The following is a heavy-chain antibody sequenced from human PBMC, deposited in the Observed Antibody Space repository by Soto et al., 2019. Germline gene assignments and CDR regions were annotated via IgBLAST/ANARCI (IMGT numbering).Heavy chain of an antibody. CDR3: ARDQTDSGGYSDS. V-gene: IGHV3-33*01. J-gene: IGHJ4*02. D-gene: IGHD3-22*01. CDR2: IWNDGSNE. CDR1: GFNFRSYG. Sequence: GGTLRLSCYASGFNFRSYGIHWVRQAPGKGLEWVAIIWNDGSNEYYADSVKGRFTISRDNSKNTVYLQVSKLRAEDTAVYFCARDQTDSGGYSDSWGQGTLVTVSS.